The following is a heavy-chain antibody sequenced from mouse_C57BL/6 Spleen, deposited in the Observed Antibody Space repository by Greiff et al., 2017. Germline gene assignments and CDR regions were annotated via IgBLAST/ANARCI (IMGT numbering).Heavy chain of an antibody. Sequence: VQLKESGGGLVQPKGSLKLSCAASGFSFNTYAMNWVRQAPGKGLEWVARIRSKSNNYATYYADSVKDRFTISRDDSESMLYLQMNNLKTEDTAMYYCVGGGGYFPFFDYWGQGTTLTVSS. CDR3: VGGGGYFPFFDY. J-gene: IGHJ2*01. CDR1: GFSFNTYA. D-gene: IGHD2-3*01. CDR2: IRSKSNNYAT. V-gene: IGHV10-1*01.